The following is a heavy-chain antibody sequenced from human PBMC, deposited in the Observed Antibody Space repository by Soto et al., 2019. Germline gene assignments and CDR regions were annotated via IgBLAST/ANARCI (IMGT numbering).Heavy chain of an antibody. CDR2: IHPNTGGT. CDR3: ASDFRTRRWFRQAGNFAMDV. D-gene: IGHD1-7*01. Sequence: QVQLVQSGAEVRKPGASVKVSCKASGYPYTNSYMHWVRQAPGQGLEWMGWIHPNTGGTNYAQKFQGRVTMTRDTSVSTVYMELNRLTSDDTAIYFCASDFRTRRWFRQAGNFAMDVWGQGTTVTVS. J-gene: IGHJ6*02. CDR1: GYPYTNSY. V-gene: IGHV1-2*02.